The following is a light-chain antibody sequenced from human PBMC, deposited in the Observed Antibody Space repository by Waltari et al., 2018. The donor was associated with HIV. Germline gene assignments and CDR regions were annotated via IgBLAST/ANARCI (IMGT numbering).Light chain of an antibody. CDR2: AAS. Sequence: DIQMTQSPSFLSASVGDRVTITCRTSQSINTYLNWYQQRPGKAPKLLIYAASSLQSGVPSRFSGSGSGTDFTLTISSLQPEDFATYYCLQNYGTPRTFGQGTKLEIK. V-gene: IGKV1-39*01. J-gene: IGKJ2*01. CDR1: QSINTY. CDR3: LQNYGTPRT.